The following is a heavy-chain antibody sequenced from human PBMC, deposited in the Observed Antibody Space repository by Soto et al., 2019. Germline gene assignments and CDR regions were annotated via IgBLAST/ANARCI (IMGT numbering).Heavy chain of an antibody. CDR3: ERGGEAGSWSSYYYFYLDL. Sequence: QVQLVQSGAEVKKPGSSVKVSCKASGGTFSSYAISWVRQAPGQGLEWMAGMPPVFGSTHYTKKFPGRVTRPAEASTSTAYLEVSSLSSEDTAVYYCERGGEAGSWSSYYYFYLDLWGQGTPVIVSS. J-gene: IGHJ6*02. V-gene: IGHV1-69*01. D-gene: IGHD3-10*01. CDR2: MPPVFGST. CDR1: GGTFSSYA.